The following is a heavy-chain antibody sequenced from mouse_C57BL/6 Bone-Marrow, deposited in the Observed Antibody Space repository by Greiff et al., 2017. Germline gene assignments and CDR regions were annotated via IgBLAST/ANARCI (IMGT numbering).Heavy chain of an antibody. J-gene: IGHJ3*01. CDR2: IHPSDSDT. CDR3: AIHYYYGSHPWFAY. D-gene: IGHD1-1*01. Sequence: QVQLQQSGAELVKPGASVTVSCKASGYTFTSYWVHWVKQRPGQGLEWIGRIHPSDSDTNYNPKFKGKATLTVDKSSSKAYRQLSSLTSEDYAVYYCAIHYYYGSHPWFAYWGQGTLVTVSA. V-gene: IGHV1-74*01. CDR1: GYTFTSYW.